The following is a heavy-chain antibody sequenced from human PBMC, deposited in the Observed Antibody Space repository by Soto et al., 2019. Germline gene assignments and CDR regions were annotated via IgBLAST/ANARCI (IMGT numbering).Heavy chain of an antibody. CDR3: AQTYGYSSSGYGDYGMYV. CDR2: IYYSGST. D-gene: IGHD6-13*01. CDR1: GGSISSISYY. J-gene: IGHJ6*02. V-gene: IGHV4-39*01. Sequence: SETLSLTCTVSGGSISSISYYWGWIRQPPGKGLEWIGSIYYSGSTYYNPSLKSRVTISVDTSKNQFSLKLSSVTAADTAVYYCAQTYGYSSSGYGDYGMYVWGQGTTVTVSS.